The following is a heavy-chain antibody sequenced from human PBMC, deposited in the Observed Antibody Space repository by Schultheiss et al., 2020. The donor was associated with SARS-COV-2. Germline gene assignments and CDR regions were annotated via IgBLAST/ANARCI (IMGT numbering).Heavy chain of an antibody. D-gene: IGHD4-17*01. Sequence: GGSLRLSCSASGFTFSSYGMNWVRQAPGKGLEYVSGISKYGGSTYSADSVKGRFTISRDNSKNTLNLQMSSLRAEDTAVYYCARESLSDYAGVVDYWGQGTLVTVSS. CDR1: GFTFSSYG. J-gene: IGHJ4*02. CDR3: ARESLSDYAGVVDY. V-gene: IGHV3-64D*06. CDR2: ISKYGGST.